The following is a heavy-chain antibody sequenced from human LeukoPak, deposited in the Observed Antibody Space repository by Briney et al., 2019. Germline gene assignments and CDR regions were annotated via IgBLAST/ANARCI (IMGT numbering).Heavy chain of an antibody. J-gene: IGHJ4*02. Sequence: GGSLRLSCAGSGFIFNNYAMHWVRQPPGKGLEWVSGISWNSGSIGYADSVKGRFTISRDNAKNSLYLQMNSLRAEDTALYYCAKGRGAISVKIAFDYWGQGTLVTVSS. CDR1: GFIFNNYA. D-gene: IGHD1-26*01. CDR2: ISWNSGSI. V-gene: IGHV3-9*01. CDR3: AKGRGAISVKIAFDY.